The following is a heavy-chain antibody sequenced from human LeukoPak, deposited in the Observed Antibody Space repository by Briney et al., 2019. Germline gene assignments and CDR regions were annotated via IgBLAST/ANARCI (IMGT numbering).Heavy chain of an antibody. CDR3: ARGRDSSGYYADY. J-gene: IGHJ4*02. V-gene: IGHV4-59*01. Sequence: SETLSLTCTVPGGSISSYYWSWIRQPPGKGLEWIGYIYYSGSTNYNPSLKSRVTISVDTSKNQFSLKLSSVTAADTAVYYCARGRDSSGYYADYWGQGTLVTVSS. CDR2: IYYSGST. D-gene: IGHD3-22*01. CDR1: GGSISSYY.